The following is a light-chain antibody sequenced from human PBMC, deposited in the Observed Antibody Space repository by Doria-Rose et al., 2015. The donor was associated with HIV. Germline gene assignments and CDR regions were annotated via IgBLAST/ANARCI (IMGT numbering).Light chain of an antibody. V-gene: IGKV3-20*01. CDR1: QRFSSTY. J-gene: IGKJ1*01. Sequence: EIVLTQSPGTLSLSPGERATLSCRASQRFSSTYLAWYQQKPGQATSLIIYDGSTRATGVPDRFSASGSGTDFTLTINRLEPEDFALYYCHQYGTSWTFGQGTKVEI. CDR2: DGS. CDR3: HQYGTSWT.